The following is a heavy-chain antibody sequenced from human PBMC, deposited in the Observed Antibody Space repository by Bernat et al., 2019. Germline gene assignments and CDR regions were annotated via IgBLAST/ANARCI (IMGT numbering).Heavy chain of an antibody. CDR1: GFTFSSYA. V-gene: IGHV3-23*01. CDR3: AKDRRYGDYVDY. Sequence: EVQLLESGGGLVQPGGSLRLSCAASGFTFSSYAMSWVRQAPGKGLEWFSAISGSGGSTYYADSVKGRFTISRDNSKNTLYLQMNSLRAEDTAVYYCAKDRRYGDYVDYWGQGTLVTVSS. CDR2: ISGSGGST. J-gene: IGHJ4*02. D-gene: IGHD4-17*01.